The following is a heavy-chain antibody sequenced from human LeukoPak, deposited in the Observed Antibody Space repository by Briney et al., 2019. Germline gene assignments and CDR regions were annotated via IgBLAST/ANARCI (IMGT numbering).Heavy chain of an antibody. D-gene: IGHD6-19*01. Sequence: GGSLRLSCAASGFTFSNYFMHWVRQVPGKGLEWVASVSQDESNELYADSVKGRFTISRDNSKNTLYLQMNSLRGEDTAVYYCARDGDSIEQWLCHFDYWGQGTLVTVSS. J-gene: IGHJ4*02. CDR2: VSQDESNE. V-gene: IGHV3-30-3*01. CDR3: ARDGDSIEQWLCHFDY. CDR1: GFTFSNYF.